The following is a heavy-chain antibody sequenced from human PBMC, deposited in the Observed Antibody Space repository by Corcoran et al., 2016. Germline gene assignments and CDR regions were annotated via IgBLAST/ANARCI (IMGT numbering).Heavy chain of an antibody. CDR2: ISYDGSNK. Sequence: QVQLVESGGGVVQPGRSLRLSCAASGFTFSSYGMHWVRQAPGKGLEWVAVISYDGSNKYYADSVKDRFTISRDNSKNTLYLQMNSLRAEDTAVYYCATTPFDYDSSGYYIESNAFDIWGQGTMVTVSS. D-gene: IGHD3-22*01. J-gene: IGHJ3*02. CDR3: ATTPFDYDSSGYYIESNAFDI. V-gene: IGHV3-30*03. CDR1: GFTFSSYG.